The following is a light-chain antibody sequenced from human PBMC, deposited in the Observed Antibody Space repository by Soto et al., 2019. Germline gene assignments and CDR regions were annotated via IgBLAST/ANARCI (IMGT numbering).Light chain of an antibody. Sequence: QSVLTQPRSVSGSPGQSVTISFTGTSSDVGGYNYVSWYQQHPGKAPKLMIYDVSKRPSGVPDRFSGSKSGNTASLTISGLQAEDEADYYCCSYAGSYTHVFGTGTKLTVL. J-gene: IGLJ1*01. V-gene: IGLV2-11*01. CDR2: DVS. CDR3: CSYAGSYTHV. CDR1: SSDVGGYNY.